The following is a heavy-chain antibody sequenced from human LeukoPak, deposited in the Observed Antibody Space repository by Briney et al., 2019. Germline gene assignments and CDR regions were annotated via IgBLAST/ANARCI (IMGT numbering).Heavy chain of an antibody. D-gene: IGHD2-2*01. J-gene: IGHJ5*02. CDR3: ARERVLGRYCSSTSCPNWFDP. CDR2: FDPEDGET. V-gene: IGHV1-24*01. CDR1: GYTLTELS. Sequence: ASVKVSCKVSGYTLTELSMHWVRQAPGKGREWMGGFDPEDGETIYAQKFQGRVTMTEDTSTDTAYMELSSLRSQDTAVYYCARERVLGRYCSSTSCPNWFDPWGQGTLVTVSS.